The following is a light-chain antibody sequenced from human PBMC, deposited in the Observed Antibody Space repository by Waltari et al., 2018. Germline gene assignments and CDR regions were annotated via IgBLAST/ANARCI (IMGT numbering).Light chain of an antibody. J-gene: IGKJ4*01. V-gene: IGKV3-11*01. Sequence: EVLLTQSPATLSLSPGERATLSCRSSQSINTYLAWYQLKSGQAPRLLIYEASNRATGIPARFSGSGSGTDFTLTISSLEPEDSAXYYCQQRSNWPPVTFGGGTKVEIK. CDR2: EAS. CDR3: QQRSNWPPVT. CDR1: QSINTY.